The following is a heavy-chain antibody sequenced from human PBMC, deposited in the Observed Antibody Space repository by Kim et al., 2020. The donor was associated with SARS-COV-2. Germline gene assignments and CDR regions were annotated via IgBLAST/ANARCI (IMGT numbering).Heavy chain of an antibody. D-gene: IGHD3-10*01. V-gene: IGHV3-23*01. CDR1: GFSFSTYA. Sequence: GGSLRLSCETSGFSFSTYALGWVRQAPGKGLQWVSSISGSGGRTYYAESLGGRFSISRDNSKNTMFLQMSSLRADDTALYYCARIGARGVYYMFDFWGQGTQVTVSS. J-gene: IGHJ4*02. CDR3: ARIGARGVYYMFDF. CDR2: ISGSGGRT.